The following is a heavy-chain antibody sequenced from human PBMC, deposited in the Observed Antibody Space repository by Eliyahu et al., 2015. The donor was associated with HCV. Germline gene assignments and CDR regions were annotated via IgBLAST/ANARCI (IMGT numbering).Heavy chain of an antibody. V-gene: IGHV4-34*02. CDR1: GGPFYGYY. CDR2: QHFGEAP. J-gene: IGHJ4*02. CDR3: ASDMTTVTTGRSPFDY. Sequence: VQLQQWGAGLLRPSETLSLTCAVYGGPFYGYYWTWIRQAPGKGAGMVWGNQHFGEAPTTTSLKSRVTISIDTSKNQFSLELNSVTAADTALYYCASDMTTVTTGRSPFDYWGQGTPVTVSS. D-gene: IGHD4-17*01.